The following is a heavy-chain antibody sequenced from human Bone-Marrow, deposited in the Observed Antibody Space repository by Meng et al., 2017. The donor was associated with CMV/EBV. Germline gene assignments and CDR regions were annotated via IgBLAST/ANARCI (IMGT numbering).Heavy chain of an antibody. CDR3: AKSNWGYNFDY. D-gene: IGHD7-27*01. V-gene: IGHV3-23*01. CDR2: ISGSGGST. Sequence: GESLKISCAAAGFTFSSYAMSWVRQAPGKGLEWVSAISGSGGSTYYADSVKGRFTISRDNSKNTLYLQMNSLRAEDTAVYYCAKSNWGYNFDYWGQGTLVTVSS. CDR1: GFTFSSYA. J-gene: IGHJ4*02.